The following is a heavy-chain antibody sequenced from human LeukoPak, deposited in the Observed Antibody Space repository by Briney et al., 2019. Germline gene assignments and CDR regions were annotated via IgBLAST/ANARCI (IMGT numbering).Heavy chain of an antibody. CDR1: GFTFSTYS. V-gene: IGHV3-48*01. CDR2: ISSSSSGI. Sequence: GGSLRLSCAASGFTFSTYSMNWVRQAPGKGLEWISYISSSSSGIYHAGSVKGRFTVSRDNAKNSLYLQMDSLRAEDTAVYYCARERGYYYMDVWGKGTTVTVSS. J-gene: IGHJ6*03. D-gene: IGHD3-10*01. CDR3: ARERGYYYMDV.